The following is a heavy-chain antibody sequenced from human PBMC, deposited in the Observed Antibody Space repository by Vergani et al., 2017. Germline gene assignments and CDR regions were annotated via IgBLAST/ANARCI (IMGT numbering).Heavy chain of an antibody. CDR1: GFTFSSYS. D-gene: IGHD2-2*01. CDR2: ISSSSSYI. CDR3: AGAAAIQGWIDP. V-gene: IGHV3-21*01. J-gene: IGHJ5*02. Sequence: EVQLVESGGGLVKPGGSLRLSCAASGFTFSSYSMNWVRQAPWTGLEWVSSISSSSSYIYYADSVTGRVTISRDKAKNSLYLQMNCLRAEDRAVYYCAGAAAIQGWIDPWGQGTLVTVSS.